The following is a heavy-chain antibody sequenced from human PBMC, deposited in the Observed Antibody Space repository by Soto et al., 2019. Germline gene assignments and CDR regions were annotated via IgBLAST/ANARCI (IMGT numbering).Heavy chain of an antibody. CDR1: GGSISSYY. Sequence: KPSETLSLTCTVSGGSISSYYWSWIRQPPEKGLEWIGYIYYSGSTNYNPSLKSRVTISVDTSKNQFSLKLSSVTAADTAVYYCARDQYSSGWLDYWGQGTMVTVYS. J-gene: IGHJ4*02. CDR2: IYYSGST. V-gene: IGHV4-59*01. D-gene: IGHD6-19*01. CDR3: ARDQYSSGWLDY.